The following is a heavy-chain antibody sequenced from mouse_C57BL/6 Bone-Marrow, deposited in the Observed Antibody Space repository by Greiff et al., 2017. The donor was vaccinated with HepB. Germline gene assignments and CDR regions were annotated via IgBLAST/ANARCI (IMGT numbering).Heavy chain of an antibody. J-gene: IGHJ4*01. D-gene: IGHD1-1*01. CDR2: INPYNGDT. CDR3: ASDYYGSSSAMDY. CDR1: GYSFTGYF. V-gene: IGHV1-20*01. Sequence: VQLKESGPELVKPGDSVKISCKASGYSFTGYFMNWVMQSHGKSLEWIGRINPYNGDTFYNQKFKGKATLTVDKSSSTAHMELRSLTSEDSAVYYCASDYYGSSSAMDYWGQGTSVTVSS.